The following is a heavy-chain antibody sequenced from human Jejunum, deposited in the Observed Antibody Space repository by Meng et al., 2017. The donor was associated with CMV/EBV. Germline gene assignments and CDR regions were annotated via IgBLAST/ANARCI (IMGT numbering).Heavy chain of an antibody. D-gene: IGHD1-26*01. V-gene: IGHV4-4*07. CDR3: ARGPGASTREGFDH. CDR2: FYSSDTY. CDR1: GGSINNYY. Sequence: QVQLQELGPGLVKPAETLSLTCTVSGGSINNYYWSWIRQSAGKGLEWIGRFYSSDTYNYHPSLNSRVTMSLDTSKKQFSLILSSVTAADTARYYCARGPGASTREGFDHWGLGTLVTVSS. J-gene: IGHJ4*02.